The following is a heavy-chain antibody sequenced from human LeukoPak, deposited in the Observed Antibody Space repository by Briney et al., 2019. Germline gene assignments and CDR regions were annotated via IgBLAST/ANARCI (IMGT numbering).Heavy chain of an antibody. CDR1: GFTFSTYG. J-gene: IGHJ4*02. CDR3: AKDLGISGWYNDY. CDR2: TSGSGGRT. D-gene: IGHD6-19*01. V-gene: IGHV3-23*01. Sequence: PGGSLRLSCAASGFTFSTYGMSWVRQAPGMGLEWVSTTSGSGGRTYYADSVKGRFTISRDNSKNTLYLQMHSLRAEDTAVFYCAKDLGISGWYNDYWGQGTLVTVSS.